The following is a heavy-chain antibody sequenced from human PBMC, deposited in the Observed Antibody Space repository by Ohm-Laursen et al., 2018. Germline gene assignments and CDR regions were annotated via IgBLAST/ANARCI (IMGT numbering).Heavy chain of an antibody. D-gene: IGHD6-13*01. J-gene: IGHJ4*02. CDR2: ISSSSTTI. V-gene: IGHV3-48*01. Sequence: SLRLSCAASGFTFNSHSMNWVRQAPEKGLEWISYISSSSTTIYYADSVKGRITISRDNAKNSLYLQMNSLRAEDTAIYYCAKLYRSNAFDYWGQGSLVTVSS. CDR1: GFTFNSHS. CDR3: AKLYRSNAFDY.